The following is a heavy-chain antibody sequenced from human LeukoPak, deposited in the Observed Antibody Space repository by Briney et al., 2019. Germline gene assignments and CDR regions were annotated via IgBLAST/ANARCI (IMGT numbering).Heavy chain of an antibody. CDR2: ISSSGSTI. Sequence: GGSLRLSCAASGFTFSSYVMNWVRQAPGKGLGWVSYISSSGSTIYYADSVKGRFTISRDNAKNSLYLQMNSLRAEDTAVYYCATYSGYENRIAAAGNVNYWGQGTLVTVSS. CDR1: GFTFSSYV. CDR3: ATYSGYENRIAAAGNVNY. J-gene: IGHJ4*02. V-gene: IGHV3-48*04. D-gene: IGHD6-13*01.